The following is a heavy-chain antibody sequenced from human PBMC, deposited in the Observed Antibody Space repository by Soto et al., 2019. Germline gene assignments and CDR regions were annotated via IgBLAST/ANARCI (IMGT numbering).Heavy chain of an antibody. J-gene: IGHJ3*02. CDR3: ARALRFLEWSAGGAFDI. V-gene: IGHV1-69*13. Sequence: SVKVSCKASGGTFSSYAISWVRQAPGQGLEWMGGIIPIFGTANYARKFQGRVTITADESTSTAYMELSSLRSEDTAVYYCARALRFLEWSAGGAFDIWGQGTMVTVSS. CDR1: GGTFSSYA. CDR2: IIPIFGTA. D-gene: IGHD3-3*01.